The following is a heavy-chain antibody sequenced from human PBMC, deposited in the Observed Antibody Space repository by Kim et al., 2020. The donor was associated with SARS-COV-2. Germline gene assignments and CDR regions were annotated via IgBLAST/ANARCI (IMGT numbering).Heavy chain of an antibody. CDR1: GFTFSNAW. J-gene: IGHJ4*02. V-gene: IGHV3-15*01. CDR2: IKSKTDGVTT. Sequence: GGSLRLSCAASGFTFSNAWMSWVRQAPGKGLEWVGRIKSKTDGVTTDYAAPVKGRFTISRDDSKNTLYLQMNSLKTEDTAVYYCTTDDVPPTSTGGFDYWGQGTLVTVSS. D-gene: IGHD2-2*01. CDR3: TTDDVPPTSTGGFDY.